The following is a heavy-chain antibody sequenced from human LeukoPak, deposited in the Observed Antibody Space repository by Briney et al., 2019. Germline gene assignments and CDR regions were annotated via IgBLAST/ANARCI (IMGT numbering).Heavy chain of an antibody. CDR1: GYTFTGYY. CDR2: INPNSGGT. D-gene: IGHD6-13*01. J-gene: IGHJ6*02. V-gene: IGHV1-2*02. CDR3: ARDEYSSSYYYYYGMDV. Sequence: ASVKVSCKASGYTFTGYYMHWVRQAPGQGLEWMGWINPNSGGTNYAQEFQGRVTMTRDTSISTAYMELSRLRSDDTAVYYCARDEYSSSYYYYYGMDVWGQGTTVTVSS.